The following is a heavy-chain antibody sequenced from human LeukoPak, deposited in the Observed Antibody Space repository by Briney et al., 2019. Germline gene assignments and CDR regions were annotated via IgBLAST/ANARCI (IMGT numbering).Heavy chain of an antibody. J-gene: IGHJ4*02. D-gene: IGHD2-2*01. CDR3: AKDMLRYCSSTSCPTPFDY. CDR2: ISWNSGSI. V-gene: IGHV3-9*01. CDR1: GFTFDDYA. Sequence: PGRSLRLSCAASGFTFDDYAMHWVRQAPGKGLEWVSGISWNSGSIGYADSVKGRFTISRDNAKNSLYLQMNSLRAEDTALYYCAKDMLRYCSSTSCPTPFDYWGQGTLVTVSS.